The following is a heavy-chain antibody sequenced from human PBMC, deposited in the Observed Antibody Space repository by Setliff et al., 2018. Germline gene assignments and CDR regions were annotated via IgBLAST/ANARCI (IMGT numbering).Heavy chain of an antibody. CDR3: ARGRAGHSGH. J-gene: IGHJ4*02. CDR1: GGSLSSYNY. Sequence: SETLSLTCTVSGGSLSSYNYWSWIRQPAGKGLEWIGQIYTDGSTNYNPSLKSRVTISVDTSKNQFTLKLSSVTAADTAVYYCARGRAGHSGHWGQGTLVTVSS. V-gene: IGHV4-61*09. D-gene: IGHD6-19*01. CDR2: IYTDGST.